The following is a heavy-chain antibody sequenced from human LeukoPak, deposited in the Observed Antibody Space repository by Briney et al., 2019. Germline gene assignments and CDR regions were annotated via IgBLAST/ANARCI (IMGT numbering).Heavy chain of an antibody. V-gene: IGHV4-39*01. CDR3: ARQIRSNYGDYPLRY. D-gene: IGHD4-17*01. J-gene: IGHJ4*02. CDR1: GGSINSSSYY. CDR2: IYYSGST. Sequence: SETLSLTCTVSGGSINSSSYYWGWIRQPPGKGLEWIGSIYYSGSTYHNPSLKSRVTISVDTSKKQFSLKLGSVTAADTAVYYCARQIRSNYGDYPLRYWGQGTLVTVSS.